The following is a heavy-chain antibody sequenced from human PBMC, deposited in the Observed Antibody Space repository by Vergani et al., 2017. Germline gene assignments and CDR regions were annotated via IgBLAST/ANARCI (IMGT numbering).Heavy chain of an antibody. D-gene: IGHD3-3*01. Sequence: QLPLHASGPGLFPPSSTLSLPSPLSPPSITSLPYSFPSLPPPPGTGLEWVGIIYSSGGTYYNPSLKSRVTIAVDTSKNQFSLKLSSVTAADTAVYYCARGIWSGYPDLYYLDYWGQGTLVTVSS. J-gene: IGHJ4*02. CDR1: PPSITSLPYS. CDR3: ARGIWSGYPDLYYLDY. CDR2: IYSSGGT. V-gene: IGHV4-39*07.